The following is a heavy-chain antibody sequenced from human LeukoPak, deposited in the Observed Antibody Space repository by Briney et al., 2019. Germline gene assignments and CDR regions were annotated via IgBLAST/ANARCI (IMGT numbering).Heavy chain of an antibody. J-gene: IGHJ2*01. CDR3: ARGLGSYYGYWYFDL. Sequence: ASVKVSCKASGYTFTSYDINWVRQAPGQGLEWMGWMNPNSGNTGYAQKFQGRVTLTRNTSISTAYMELSSLRSEDTAVYYCARGLGSYYGYWYFDLWGRGTLVTVSS. CDR2: MNPNSGNT. CDR1: GYTFTSYD. V-gene: IGHV1-8*01. D-gene: IGHD1-26*01.